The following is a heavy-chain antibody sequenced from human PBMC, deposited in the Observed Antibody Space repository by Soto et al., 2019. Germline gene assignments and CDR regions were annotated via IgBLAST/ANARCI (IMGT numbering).Heavy chain of an antibody. Sequence: GGSLRLSCAASGFTFSSYVMPWVRQAPGKGLEWVAVISYDGSNKYYEDYVKGRFKISRDNSKNTMYLQMKRLRAEDTPVYYCAKNGVRVVRYYGMDVWGQGTTVTVSS. D-gene: IGHD3-10*01. J-gene: IGHJ6*02. CDR3: AKNGVRVVRYYGMDV. CDR2: ISYDGSNK. CDR1: GFTFSSYV. V-gene: IGHV3-30*18.